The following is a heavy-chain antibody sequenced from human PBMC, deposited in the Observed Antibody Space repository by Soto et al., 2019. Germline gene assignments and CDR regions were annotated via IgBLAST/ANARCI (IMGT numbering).Heavy chain of an antibody. CDR3: NRDCRHAADY. CDR1: GFTFSESA. CDR2: IRSQPNGHAT. V-gene: IGHV3-73*02. D-gene: IGHD2-21*02. J-gene: IGHJ4*02. Sequence: EVQLVESGGGFVRPGGSLTLSCRTSGFTFSESAMNWVRQASGKGLEWVGHIRSQPNGHATEYAASVKGRFTISRDDSRNTAYLQMDSLKTEDTAVYFCNRDCRHAADYWGQGILVTVSS.